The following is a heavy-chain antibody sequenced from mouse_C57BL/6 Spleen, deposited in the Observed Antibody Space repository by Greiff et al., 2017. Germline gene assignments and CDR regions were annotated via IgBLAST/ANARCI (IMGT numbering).Heavy chain of an antibody. CDR3: TAVVATVDY. D-gene: IGHD1-1*01. Sequence: VKLMESGAELVRPGASVTLSCKASGYTFTDYEMHWVKQTPVHGLEWIGAIDPETGGTAYNQKFKGKAILTADKSSSTAYMELRSLTSEDSAVYYCTAVVATVDYWGQGTTLTVSS. V-gene: IGHV1-15*01. J-gene: IGHJ2*01. CDR2: IDPETGGT. CDR1: GYTFTDYE.